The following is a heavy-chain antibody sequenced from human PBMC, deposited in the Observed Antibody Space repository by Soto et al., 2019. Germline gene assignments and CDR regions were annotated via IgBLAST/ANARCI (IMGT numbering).Heavy chain of an antibody. D-gene: IGHD3-3*01. CDR3: ARDGDFWSGSYAFDI. CDR1: GGSISSYF. J-gene: IGHJ3*02. Sequence: ASETLSLTCTVSGGSISSYFWSWIRQPAVNGLEWIGRIYTSGSTNYNPSLKSRVTMSVDTSKNQFSLRLSSVTAADTAVYYCARDGDFWSGSYAFDIWGQGTMVTVSS. V-gene: IGHV4-4*07. CDR2: IYTSGST.